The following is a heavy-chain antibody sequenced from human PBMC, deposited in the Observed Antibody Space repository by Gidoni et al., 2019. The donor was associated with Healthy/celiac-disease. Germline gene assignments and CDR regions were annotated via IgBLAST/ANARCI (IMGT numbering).Heavy chain of an antibody. Sequence: QVQLQESGTGLVKPSETLFLTCPVSGGSISCYYWSWIRPPPGKGLEWIGDIYYSGTTNYNPSLKSRVTISVDTSKNHFSLKLSSVTAADTAVYYCARDRLGMTGYLPYYYYGMDVWGQGTTVTVSS. D-gene: IGHD3-9*01. CDR2: IYYSGTT. CDR1: GGSISCYY. V-gene: IGHV4-59*01. CDR3: ARDRLGMTGYLPYYYYGMDV. J-gene: IGHJ6*02.